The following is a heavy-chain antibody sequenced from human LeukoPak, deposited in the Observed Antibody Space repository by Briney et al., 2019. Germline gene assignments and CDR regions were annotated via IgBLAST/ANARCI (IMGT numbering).Heavy chain of an antibody. J-gene: IGHJ4*02. CDR2: MNPNSGNT. Sequence: ASVKVSCKGSGYTFTSYDINWVRQATGQGLEWMGWMNPNSGNTGYAQKFQGRVTITRNTSISTAYMELSSLRSEDTAVYYCASAPMGSTSSLDYWGQGTLVTVSS. D-gene: IGHD1-26*01. V-gene: IGHV1-8*03. CDR1: GYTFTSYD. CDR3: ASAPMGSTSSLDY.